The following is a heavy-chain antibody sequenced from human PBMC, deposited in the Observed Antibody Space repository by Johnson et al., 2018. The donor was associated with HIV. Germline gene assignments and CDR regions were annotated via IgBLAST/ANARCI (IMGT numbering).Heavy chain of an antibody. CDR3: ARAGRQQLVLDAFDI. CDR1: GFTFSSYA. J-gene: IGHJ3*02. Sequence: VQLVESGGGLVQPGGSLRLSCAASGFTFSSYAMSWVRQAPGKGLEWVSAISGSGGSTYYADSVKGRVTISRDNSKNTLYLQMNSLRTEDTAVYDCARAGRQQLVLDAFDIWGQGTMVTVSS. V-gene: IGHV3-23*04. CDR2: ISGSGGST. D-gene: IGHD6-13*01.